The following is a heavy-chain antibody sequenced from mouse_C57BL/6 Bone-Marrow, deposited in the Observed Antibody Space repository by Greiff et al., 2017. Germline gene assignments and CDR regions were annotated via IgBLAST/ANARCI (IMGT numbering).Heavy chain of an antibody. D-gene: IGHD2-3*01. CDR2: IDPSDSYT. J-gene: IGHJ4*01. CDR1: GYTFTSYW. V-gene: IGHV1-59*01. Sequence: VQLQQSGAELVRPGTSVKLSCKASGYTFTSYWMHWVKQRPGQGLEWIGVIDPSDSYTNYNQKFKGKATLTVDTSSSTAYMQLSSLTSEDSAVYYCARDGYSYYYYAMDYWGQGTSVTVSS. CDR3: ARDGYSYYYYAMDY.